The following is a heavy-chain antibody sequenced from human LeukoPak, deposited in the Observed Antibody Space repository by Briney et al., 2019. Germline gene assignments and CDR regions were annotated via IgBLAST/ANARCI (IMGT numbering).Heavy chain of an antibody. Sequence: SETLSLTCTVSGGSISSSSYYWGWIRQPPGKGLEWIGSIYYSGSTYYNPSLKSRVTISVDTSKNQFSLKLSSVTAADTAVYYCASSTRDYYDSSGPDGRVYGMDVWGQGTTVTVSS. CDR1: GGSISSSSYY. CDR3: ASSTRDYYDSSGPDGRVYGMDV. D-gene: IGHD3-22*01. CDR2: IYYSGST. J-gene: IGHJ6*02. V-gene: IGHV4-39*07.